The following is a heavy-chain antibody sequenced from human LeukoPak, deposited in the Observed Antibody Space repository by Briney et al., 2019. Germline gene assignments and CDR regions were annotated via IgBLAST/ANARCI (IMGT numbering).Heavy chain of an antibody. CDR1: GGSSSSGGCYW. J-gene: IGHJ5*02. V-gene: IGHV3-74*01. CDR3: ARGRGSYGWFDP. Sequence: PSETLSLTCTVSGGSSSSGGCYWSWIRQAPGRGLVWVSRIYSDGGSPTYADSVKGRFTISRDNAKNTLYLQMNSLSVEDTAVYYCARGRGSYGWFDPWGQGTLVTVSS. D-gene: IGHD3-10*01. CDR2: IYSDGGSP.